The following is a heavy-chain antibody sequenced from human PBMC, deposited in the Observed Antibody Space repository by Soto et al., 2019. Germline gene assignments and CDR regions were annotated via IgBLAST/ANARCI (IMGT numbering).Heavy chain of an antibody. Sequence: QLKLQESGSGLVKPSQTLSLTCAVSGGSISSGGYSWSWIRQSPGKGLEWIGYIYHSGSTYYNPSLKSRVTISVDRSKNQFSLKLSSVTAADTAVYYCARVPGPWGQGTLVTVSS. J-gene: IGHJ5*02. CDR3: ARVPGP. CDR1: GGSISSGGYS. V-gene: IGHV4-30-2*06. CDR2: IYHSGST. D-gene: IGHD7-27*01.